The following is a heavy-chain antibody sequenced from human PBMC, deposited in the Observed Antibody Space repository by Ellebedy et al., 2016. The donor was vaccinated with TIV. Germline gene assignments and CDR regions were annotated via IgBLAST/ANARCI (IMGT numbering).Heavy chain of an antibody. CDR1: GFTFNIYS. D-gene: IGHD3-22*01. Sequence: GESLKISXAASGFTFNIYSMNWVRQAPGKGLEWVSFISGSSSFIYYADSIKGRFTISRDNAKNSLYLQMNSLRADDTAVYYCAKRNYFDRSGYTGFDYWGQGTLVTVSS. CDR3: AKRNYFDRSGYTGFDY. V-gene: IGHV3-21*04. CDR2: ISGSSSFI. J-gene: IGHJ4*02.